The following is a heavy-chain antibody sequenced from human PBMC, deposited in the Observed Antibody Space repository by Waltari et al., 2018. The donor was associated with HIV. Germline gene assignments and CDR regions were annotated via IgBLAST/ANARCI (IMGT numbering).Heavy chain of an antibody. CDR2: IKQDGSEK. Sequence: EVHLVEFGGGLVQPGGFLRSSCAASGFPFRIYWMSWVRQAPGKGLEWVANIKQDGSEKYYVDSVKGRFTISRDNAKNSLFLQMNSLRGEDTAVYYCARRRCTSTSCFFDYWGQGTLVTVS. D-gene: IGHD2-2*01. J-gene: IGHJ4*02. V-gene: IGHV3-7*01. CDR3: ARRRCTSTSCFFDY. CDR1: GFPFRIYW.